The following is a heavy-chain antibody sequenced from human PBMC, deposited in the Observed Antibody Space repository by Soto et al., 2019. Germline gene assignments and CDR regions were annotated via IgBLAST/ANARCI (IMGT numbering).Heavy chain of an antibody. CDR3: ARIAGEVDPVPPIGMDV. CDR2: IIPIFGTA. Sequence: SVKVSCKASGCTFSSYAISWVRQAPGQGLEWMGGIIPIFGTANYAQKFQGRVTITADESTSTAYMELSSLRSEDTAVYYCARIAGEVDPVPPIGMDVWGQGTTVTVSS. J-gene: IGHJ6*02. D-gene: IGHD2-21*01. CDR1: GCTFSSYA. V-gene: IGHV1-69*13.